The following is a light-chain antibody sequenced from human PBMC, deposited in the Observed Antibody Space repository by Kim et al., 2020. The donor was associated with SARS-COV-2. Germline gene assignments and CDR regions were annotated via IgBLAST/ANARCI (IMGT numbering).Light chain of an antibody. CDR3: MQGTEWPRT. CDR1: QRLVHSDGNTY. CDR2: KVS. J-gene: IGKJ1*01. Sequence: DVVMTQSPLSLPVTLGQPASISCRSSQRLVHSDGNTYLNWFQQRPGQSPRRLIYKVSNRDSGVPDRFSGSGSDTDFTLKISRVEAEDAGVYYCMQGTEWPRTFGQGTKVDIK. V-gene: IGKV2-30*02.